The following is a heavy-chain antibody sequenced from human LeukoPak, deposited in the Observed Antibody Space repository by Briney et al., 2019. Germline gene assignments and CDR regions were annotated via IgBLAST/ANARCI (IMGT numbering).Heavy chain of an antibody. J-gene: IGHJ4*02. D-gene: IGHD1-26*01. Sequence: ASVKVSCKASGYIXTGYYMHWVRQAPGRGLEWMGWINPNSGGTNSAQKFQGRVTMTRDTSISTAYMELSRLTSDDTAVYYCARHPYSGSYHFDYWGQGTLVTVSS. V-gene: IGHV1-2*02. CDR2: INPNSGGT. CDR3: ARHPYSGSYHFDY. CDR1: GYIXTGYY.